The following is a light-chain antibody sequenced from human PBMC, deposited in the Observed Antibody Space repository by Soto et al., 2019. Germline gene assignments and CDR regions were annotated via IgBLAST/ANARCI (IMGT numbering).Light chain of an antibody. CDR1: QGIGNY. CDR2: AAS. J-gene: IGKJ4*01. V-gene: IGKV1-27*01. Sequence: IQMTQSPSSLSAYVGVRVTITCRASQGIGNYLAWYQQRPGKVPKILIYAASTLQSGVPSRFSGSGSGPDFTLTISSLQPEDFATYYCQKYDHAPLTLGQGTKVDIK. CDR3: QKYDHAPLT.